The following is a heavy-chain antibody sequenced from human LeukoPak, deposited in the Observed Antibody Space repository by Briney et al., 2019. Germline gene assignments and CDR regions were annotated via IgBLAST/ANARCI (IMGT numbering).Heavy chain of an antibody. J-gene: IGHJ4*02. CDR1: GGSFSGYY. CDR2: INRSGST. Sequence: PSETLSLTCAVYGGSFSGYYWSWIRQPPGKGLEWIGEINRSGSTNYNPSLKSRVTISVDTSKNQFSLKLSSVTAADTAVYYCAGLGTSGYFDYWGQGTLVTVSS. V-gene: IGHV4-34*01. D-gene: IGHD1-14*01. CDR3: AGLGTSGYFDY.